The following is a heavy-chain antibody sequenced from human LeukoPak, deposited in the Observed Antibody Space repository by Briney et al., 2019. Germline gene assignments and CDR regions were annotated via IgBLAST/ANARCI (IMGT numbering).Heavy chain of an antibody. Sequence: GGSLRLSCAASGFTFSRYWMSWVRQAPGKGLEWVSSISSSSSYIYYADSVKGRFTISRDNAKNSLYLQMNSLRAEDTAVYYCARDLGYCSSTSCYIIDFDYWGQGTLVTVSS. CDR3: ARDLGYCSSTSCYIIDFDY. CDR2: ISSSSSYI. V-gene: IGHV3-21*01. D-gene: IGHD2-2*02. CDR1: GFTFSRYW. J-gene: IGHJ4*02.